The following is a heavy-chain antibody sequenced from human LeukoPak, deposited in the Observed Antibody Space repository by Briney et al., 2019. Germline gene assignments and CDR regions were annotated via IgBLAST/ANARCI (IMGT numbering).Heavy chain of an antibody. CDR2: IYHSGST. CDR1: GGSISSGGYY. D-gene: IGHD2-21*01. J-gene: IGHJ6*02. V-gene: IGHV4-30-2*01. Sequence: SQTLSLTCTVSGGSISSGGYYWSWIRQPPGKGLEWIGYIYHSGSTYYNPSLKSRVTISVDRSKNQFSLKLSSVTAADTAVYLRGRRAYWGYHSVLYYYGMDVWGQGTTVTVSS. CDR3: GRRAYWGYHSVLYYYGMDV.